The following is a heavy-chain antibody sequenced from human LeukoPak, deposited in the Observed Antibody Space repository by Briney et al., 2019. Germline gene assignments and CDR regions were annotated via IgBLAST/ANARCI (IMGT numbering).Heavy chain of an antibody. CDR2: IYYSGST. D-gene: IGHD2-15*01. J-gene: IGHJ2*01. CDR3: ARVGWLGYCSGGSCYTVWYFDL. CDR1: GGSISSYY. V-gene: IGHV4-59*12. Sequence: PSETLSLTCTVSGGSISSYYWSWIRQPPGKGLEWIGYIYYSGSTNYNPSLKSRVTISVDTSKNQFSLKLSSVTAADTAVYYCARVGWLGYCSGGSCYTVWYFDLWGRGTLVTVSS.